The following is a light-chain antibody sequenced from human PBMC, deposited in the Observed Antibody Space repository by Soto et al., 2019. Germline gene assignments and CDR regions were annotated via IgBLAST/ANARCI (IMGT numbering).Light chain of an antibody. CDR1: SSDVGGYKY. J-gene: IGLJ1*01. Sequence: QSVLTQPASVAGSPGQWITISCTGTSSDVGGYKYVSWFQQHPGKAPKLMIYHVTNRPSGVSTRFSGSKSGNTASLTISGLQAEDEADYYCNSYTSRSTYVFGTGTKVTVL. CDR3: NSYTSRSTYV. V-gene: IGLV2-14*01. CDR2: HVT.